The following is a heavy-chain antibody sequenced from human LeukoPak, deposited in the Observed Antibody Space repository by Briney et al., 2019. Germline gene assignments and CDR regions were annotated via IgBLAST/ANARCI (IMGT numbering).Heavy chain of an antibody. CDR2: ISSSSSYI. CDR3: ARDWVGMATIWINPFDY. Sequence: GGSLRLSCAASGFTFSSYSMNWVRQAPGKGLEWVSSISSSSSYIYYADSVKGRFTISRDNAKNSLYLQMNSLSAEDTAVYYCARDWVGMATIWINPFDYWGQGTLVTVSS. J-gene: IGHJ4*02. CDR1: GFTFSSYS. V-gene: IGHV3-21*01. D-gene: IGHD5-24*01.